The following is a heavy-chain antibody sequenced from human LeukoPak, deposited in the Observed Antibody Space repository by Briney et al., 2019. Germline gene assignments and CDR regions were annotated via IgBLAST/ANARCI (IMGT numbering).Heavy chain of an antibody. V-gene: IGHV3-23*01. CDR1: GFTFSSYA. D-gene: IGHD3-10*01. CDR2: LSGSGGST. J-gene: IGHJ4*02. Sequence: GGSLRLSCAASGFTFSSYAMSWLRQAPGKGLEWVSALSGSGGSTYYADSVKGRFTISRDNSKNTLYLQMNSLRAEDTAVYYCAKDYYFDGSGYYFDYWGQGTLVTVSS. CDR3: AKDYYFDGSGYYFDY.